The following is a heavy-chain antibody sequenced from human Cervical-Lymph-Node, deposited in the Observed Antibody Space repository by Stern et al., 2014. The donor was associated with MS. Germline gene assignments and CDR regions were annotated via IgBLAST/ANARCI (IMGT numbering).Heavy chain of an antibody. CDR2: INARGDST. CDR1: GHSSFSYH. V-gene: IGHV1-46*01. Sequence: MQLVESGPEVKKPGASVKVSCEPSGHSSFSYHFHWVRQAPGQGLEWMGRINARGDSTTFAQKFRGRVTMTRDTSTSTVYMELSSLRSEDTAVYYCARGSGAAGTLDFWGQGTLVIVS. CDR3: ARGSGAAGTLDF. J-gene: IGHJ4*02. D-gene: IGHD6-13*01.